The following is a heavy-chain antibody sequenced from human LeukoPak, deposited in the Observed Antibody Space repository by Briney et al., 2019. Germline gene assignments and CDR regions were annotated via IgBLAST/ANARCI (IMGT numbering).Heavy chain of an antibody. V-gene: IGHV4-30-4*01. CDR1: GGSISSGEYY. CDR2: IYYSGST. Sequence: PSQTLSLTCTVSGGSISSGEYYWSWIRQPPGKGLEWIGCIYYSGSTYYNPSLKSRITISVDTSKNQFSLKLSSVTAADTAVYYRARRGYCSGGSCFSFNSWFDPWGQGTLVTVSS. CDR3: ARRGYCSGGSCFSFNSWFDP. J-gene: IGHJ5*02. D-gene: IGHD2-15*01.